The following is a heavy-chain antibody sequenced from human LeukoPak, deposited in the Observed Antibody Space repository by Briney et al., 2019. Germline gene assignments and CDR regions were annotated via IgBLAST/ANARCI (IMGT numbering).Heavy chain of an antibody. V-gene: IGHV4-59*08. J-gene: IGHJ4*02. CDR2: IYYSGST. CDR1: GGSISSYY. D-gene: IGHD6-19*01. CDR3: AVGGTPLFDY. Sequence: NPSETLSLTCTVSGGSISSYYWSWIRQPPGKGLEWIGYIYYSGSTNYNPSLKSRVTISVDTSKNQFSLKLSSVTAADTAVYSCAVGGTPLFDYWGQGTLVTVSS.